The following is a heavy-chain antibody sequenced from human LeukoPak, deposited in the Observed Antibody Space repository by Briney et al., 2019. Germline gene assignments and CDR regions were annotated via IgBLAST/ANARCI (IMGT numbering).Heavy chain of an antibody. D-gene: IGHD3-9*01. CDR1: DFTFSTYA. J-gene: IGHJ4*02. V-gene: IGHV3-23*01. CDR2: IGASGGST. Sequence: GGSLRLSCAASDFTFSTYAMSWVRQAPGKGLEWVSGIGASGGSTYYADSVKGRFTISRDNSKNTLYLQMNSLRTEDTAVYYCAKAEGYDILTGLDYWGQGTLVTVSS. CDR3: AKAEGYDILTGLDY.